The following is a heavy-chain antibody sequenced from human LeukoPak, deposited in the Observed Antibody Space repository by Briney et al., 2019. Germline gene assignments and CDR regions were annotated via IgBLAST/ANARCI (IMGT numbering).Heavy chain of an antibody. D-gene: IGHD3-3*02. CDR3: ARVSISFYYMDV. Sequence: GGPLRLCCAASGFTVSDHYVDWLRQARGKGVEWVGRNRKKANSYTTEYAEAVQGIFTNTREESNNSKYLQMNSMKTDDTSVYYCARVSISFYYMDVWGKGTTVTISS. J-gene: IGHJ6*03. V-gene: IGHV3-72*01. CDR1: GFTVSDHY. CDR2: NRKKANSYTT.